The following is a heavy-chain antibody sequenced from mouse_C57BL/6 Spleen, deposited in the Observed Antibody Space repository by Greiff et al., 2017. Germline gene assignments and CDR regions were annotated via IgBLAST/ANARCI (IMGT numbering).Heavy chain of an antibody. CDR1: GFNIKDDY. CDR2: IAPENGDT. J-gene: IGHJ3*01. D-gene: IGHD2-2*01. CDR3: TCIYYGYDGTWFAY. V-gene: IGHV14-4*01. Sequence: VQLQQSGAELVRPGASVKLSCTASGFNIKDDYMHWVKQRPEQGLEWIGWIAPENGDTAYASKFQGKATITADTSSNTAYLQLSSLTSEDTAVYYCTCIYYGYDGTWFAYWGQGTLVTVSA.